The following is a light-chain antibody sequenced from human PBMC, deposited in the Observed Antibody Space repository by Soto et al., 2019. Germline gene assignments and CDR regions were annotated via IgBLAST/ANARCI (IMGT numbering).Light chain of an antibody. Sequence: QSVLTQPPSACGFPGQSVTISCTGTSSDVGYYDYVSWYQRHPGKAPKLVIYEVTKRPSGVPDRVSASKSGNTASLTVSGLRDEDEADYYCSSYAGSNNFVFGSGTKVTV. CDR2: EVT. V-gene: IGLV2-8*01. CDR3: SSYAGSNNFV. CDR1: SSDVGYYDY. J-gene: IGLJ1*01.